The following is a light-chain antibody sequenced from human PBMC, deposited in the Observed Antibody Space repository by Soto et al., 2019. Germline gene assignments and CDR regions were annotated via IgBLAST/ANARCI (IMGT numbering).Light chain of an antibody. CDR1: RSISSSS. J-gene: IGKJ1*01. CDR3: QQYGASWT. V-gene: IGKV3-20*01. CDR2: DTS. Sequence: EILLTHSTRTLSLSPGERVTLSCRASRSISSSSLAWYQQKPGQAPRLLIYDTSSRATGIPDRFSGSGSETDFTLTIRRLEPEDFTVYYCQQYGASWTFGQETKVDIK.